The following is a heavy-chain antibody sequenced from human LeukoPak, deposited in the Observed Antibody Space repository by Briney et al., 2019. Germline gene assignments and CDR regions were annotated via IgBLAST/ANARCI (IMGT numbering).Heavy chain of an antibody. Sequence: ASVKVSCKTSGYTFTAYYINWVRQAPGQGLEWLGRINPSSGATNYAQNFQGRVTMTGDTSINTAYMELSSLTSDDTAVYYCASAQMKLATIGWGQGTLVTVSS. D-gene: IGHD5-24*01. J-gene: IGHJ4*02. CDR3: ASAQMKLATIG. CDR2: INPSSGAT. V-gene: IGHV1-2*06. CDR1: GYTFTAYY.